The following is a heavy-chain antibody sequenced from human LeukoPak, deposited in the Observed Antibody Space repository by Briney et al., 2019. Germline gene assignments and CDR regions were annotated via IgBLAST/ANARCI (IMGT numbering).Heavy chain of an antibody. J-gene: IGHJ4*02. CDR1: GGTFSSYA. CDR2: INAGNGNT. D-gene: IGHD5-12*01. CDR3: ARDHNIVAPFDY. V-gene: IGHV1-3*01. Sequence: ASVKVSCKASGGTFSSYAMHWVRRAPGQRLEWMGWINAGNGNTKYSQKFQGRVTITRDTSVSTAYMELSSLRSEDTAVYYCARDHNIVAPFDYWGQGTLVTVSS.